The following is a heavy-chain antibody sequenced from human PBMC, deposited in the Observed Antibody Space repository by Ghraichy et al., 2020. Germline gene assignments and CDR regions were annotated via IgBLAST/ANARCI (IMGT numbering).Heavy chain of an antibody. J-gene: IGHJ4*02. CDR2: IYPGDSDT. D-gene: IGHD1-1*01. CDR1: GYIFINYW. V-gene: IGHV5-51*01. Sequence: GESLNISCKGSGYIFINYWIGWVRQMPGKGLEWMGIIYPGDSDTRYSPSFQGQVTISADKSITTAYLQWSSLKASDTATYFCAIFQRPTGHYSDSWGQGTLVTVSS. CDR3: AIFQRPTGHYSDS.